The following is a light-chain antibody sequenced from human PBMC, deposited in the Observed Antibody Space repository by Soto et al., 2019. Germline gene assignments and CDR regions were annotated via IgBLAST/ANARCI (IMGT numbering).Light chain of an antibody. J-gene: IGLJ2*01. V-gene: IGLV1-40*01. CDR2: GNS. CDR3: QSYDSSLSGSV. Sequence: QSVLTQPPSVSGAPGQRVTISCSGSSYNIGAGYDVHWYQQLTGTAPIPLTHGNSNRPSGVPDRFSGSKSGTSASLAITGLQAEDEADYYCQSYDSSLSGSVFGGGTKLTVL. CDR1: SYNIGAGYD.